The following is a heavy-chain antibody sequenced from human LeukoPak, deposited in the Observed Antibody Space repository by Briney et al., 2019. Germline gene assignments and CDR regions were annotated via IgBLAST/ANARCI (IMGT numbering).Heavy chain of an antibody. V-gene: IGHV4-39*01. CDR2: IYYSGST. CDR3: ATHIVVVTAMVDY. CDR1: GGSVSSSSYY. J-gene: IGHJ4*02. Sequence: SETLSLTCTVSGGSVSSSSYYWGWIRQPPGKGLEWIGSIYYSGSTYYNPSLKSRVTISVDTSKNQFSLKLSSVTAADTAVYYCATHIVVVTAMVDYWGQGTLVTVSS. D-gene: IGHD2-21*02.